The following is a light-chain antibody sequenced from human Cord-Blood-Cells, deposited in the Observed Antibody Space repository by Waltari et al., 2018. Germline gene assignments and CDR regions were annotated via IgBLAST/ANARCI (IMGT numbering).Light chain of an antibody. J-gene: IGKJ1*01. CDR3: QQYGSSPRT. CDR1: QSVSSSY. CDR2: GAS. Sequence: EFVLTQSLGTLSLSQGERATLSCRARQSVSSSYLAWYQQKPGQAPRLLLFGASSKATGSPDRFSGRGSGTDFTLTISRLEPEDYAVYYCQQYGSSPRTFGQGTKVEIK. V-gene: IGKV3-20*01.